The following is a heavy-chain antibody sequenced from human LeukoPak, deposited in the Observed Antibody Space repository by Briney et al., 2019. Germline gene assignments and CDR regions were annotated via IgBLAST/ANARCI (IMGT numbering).Heavy chain of an antibody. CDR2: INPSGGST. CDR3: ARGGAHIRLMVFAENWFDP. V-gene: IGHV1-46*01. CDR1: GYIFTSYY. J-gene: IGHJ5*02. Sequence: GASVKLSCKASGYIFTSYYLHWVRQAPGQGLEWMGLINPSGGSTSYAQKFQGRITMSRDMSTSIVYMELSSLRSEDTAVYYCARGGAHIRLMVFAENWFDPWGQGTLVTVSS. D-gene: IGHD2-8*01.